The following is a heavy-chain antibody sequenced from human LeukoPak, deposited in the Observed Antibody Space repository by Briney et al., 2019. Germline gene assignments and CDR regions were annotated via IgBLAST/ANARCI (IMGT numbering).Heavy chain of an antibody. CDR3: AAGIAVADFDY. J-gene: IGHJ4*02. Sequence: SETLSLTCTASGGSISSYYWSWIRQPAGKGLEWIGRIYTSWSTNYNPSLKSRVTMSVDTSKNQFSLKLSSVTAADTAVYYCAAGIAVADFDYWGQGTLVTVSS. CDR2: IYTSWST. V-gene: IGHV4-4*07. D-gene: IGHD6-19*01. CDR1: GGSISSYY.